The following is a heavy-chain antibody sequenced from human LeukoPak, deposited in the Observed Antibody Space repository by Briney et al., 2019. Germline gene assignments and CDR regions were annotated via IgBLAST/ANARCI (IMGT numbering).Heavy chain of an antibody. CDR3: ASWSTLTTIFFDN. CDR2: IYYSGST. CDR1: GGSISSSSYY. V-gene: IGHV4-30-4*08. Sequence: KASETLSLTCTVSGGSISSSSYYWGWIRQPPGKGLEWIGYIYYSGSTYYNPSLKSRVTISLDTSKNQFSLKLSSVTAADTAVYYCASWSTLTTIFFDNWGQGTLVTVSS. J-gene: IGHJ4*02. D-gene: IGHD4-11*01.